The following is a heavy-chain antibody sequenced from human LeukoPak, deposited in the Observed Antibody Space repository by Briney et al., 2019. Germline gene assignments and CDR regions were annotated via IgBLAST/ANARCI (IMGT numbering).Heavy chain of an antibody. Sequence: GGSLRLSRAASGFIFTSYAMSWVRQAPGKGLEWVSGIPGSGGSAYYADSVKGRFTISRDNSKNTLSLQMNSLRAEDTAVYYCAKVHSSGWIYDGWGQGTLVTVSS. J-gene: IGHJ4*02. V-gene: IGHV3-23*01. D-gene: IGHD6-19*01. CDR1: GFIFTSYA. CDR2: IPGSGGSA. CDR3: AKVHSSGWIYDG.